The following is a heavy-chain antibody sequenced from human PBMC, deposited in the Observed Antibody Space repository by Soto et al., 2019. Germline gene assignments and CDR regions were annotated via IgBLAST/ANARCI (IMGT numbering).Heavy chain of an antibody. J-gene: IGHJ4*02. V-gene: IGHV1-3*01. D-gene: IGHD4-17*01. CDR1: GYTLTIGA. Sequence: QVQLVQSGAEVKEPGASVKVSCKASGYTLTIGAMHWVRQAPGQGLEWMGWINPANGDTRYSQKFQGRVTITRDTSASTVYIELSSLRFEDTAIFYCPRDEAGGGDNCWGQGTLVTVSS. CDR3: PRDEAGGGDNC. CDR2: INPANGDT.